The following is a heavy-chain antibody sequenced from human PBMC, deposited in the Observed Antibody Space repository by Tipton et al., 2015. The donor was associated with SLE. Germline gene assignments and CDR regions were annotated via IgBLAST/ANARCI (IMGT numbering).Heavy chain of an antibody. Sequence: QLVQSGAEVKKAGETLKISCKGSGYDFPGYYIAWVRQTPGKGLEWVGMVYPRDSEVRYSPSFQGHVTVSADNSISTAFLQWDSLKVSDTGVYYCARADTFDSSFHIWGQGTMVTVSS. J-gene: IGHJ3*02. D-gene: IGHD3-9*01. CDR3: ARADTFDSSFHI. V-gene: IGHV5-51*03. CDR2: VYPRDSEV. CDR1: GYDFPGYY.